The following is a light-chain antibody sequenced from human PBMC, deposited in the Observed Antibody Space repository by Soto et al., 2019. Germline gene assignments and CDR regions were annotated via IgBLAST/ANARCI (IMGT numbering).Light chain of an antibody. CDR1: QSISSY. CDR2: AAS. V-gene: IGKV1-39*01. Sequence: DIQMTQSPSSLSASVGDRVTITCRASQSISSYLNWYPQKPGKAPKLLIYAASSLQSGVPSRFSCNGSGTDFTRTISSLKTEDFATDYCQQSYSTPLTFGGGTKVEIK. CDR3: QQSYSTPLT. J-gene: IGKJ4*01.